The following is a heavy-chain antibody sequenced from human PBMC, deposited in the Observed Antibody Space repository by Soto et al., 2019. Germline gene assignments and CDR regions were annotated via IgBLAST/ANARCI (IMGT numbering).Heavy chain of an antibody. CDR1: GFTFSSYA. V-gene: IGHV3-23*01. CDR3: AKSLVAVPNPNDDFDI. CDR2: ISGSGGST. Sequence: EVQLLESGGGLVQPGGSLRLSCAASGFTFSSYAMSWVRQAPGKGLEWVSAISGSGGSTYYADSVKGRFTISRDNSKNTLYLQMNSLRAEDTAVYYCAKSLVAVPNPNDDFDIWGQGTMVTVSS. D-gene: IGHD2-15*01. J-gene: IGHJ3*02.